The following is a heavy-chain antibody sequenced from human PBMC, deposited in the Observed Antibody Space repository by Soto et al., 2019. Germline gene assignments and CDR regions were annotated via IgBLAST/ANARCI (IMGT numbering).Heavy chain of an antibody. D-gene: IGHD4-17*01. V-gene: IGHV3-21*01. J-gene: IGHJ6*03. CDR2: ISSSSSYI. Sequence: EVQLVESGGGPAKPGGSLRLSCAASGFTFSSYSMNWVRQAPGKALEWVSSISSSSSYIYYADSVKGRFTISRDTAKNSLFLQMNIVRAEDTAVYYCARESVTTSLSVYYYYYYMDVWGKGTTVAVSS. CDR3: ARESVTTSLSVYYYYYYMDV. CDR1: GFTFSSYS.